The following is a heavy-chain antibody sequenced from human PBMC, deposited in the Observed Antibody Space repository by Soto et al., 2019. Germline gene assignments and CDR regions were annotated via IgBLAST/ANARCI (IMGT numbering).Heavy chain of an antibody. Sequence: GGSLRLSCAASGFTFSNAWMSWVRQAPGKGLEWVGRIKSKTDGGTTDYAAPVKGRFTISRDDSKNTLYLQMNSLKTGDTAVYYCTTVFFGGVISTGWYYYMDVWGKGTTVTVSS. CDR1: GFTFSNAW. D-gene: IGHD3-16*02. V-gene: IGHV3-15*01. CDR2: IKSKTDGGTT. CDR3: TTVFFGGVISTGWYYYMDV. J-gene: IGHJ6*03.